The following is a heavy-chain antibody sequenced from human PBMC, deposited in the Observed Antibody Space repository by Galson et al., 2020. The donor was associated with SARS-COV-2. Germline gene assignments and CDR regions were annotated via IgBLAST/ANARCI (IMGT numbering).Heavy chain of an antibody. CDR1: GYSFTSYW. CDR3: ARLSITMVRGVIRPLYFFDY. Sequence: GESLKISCKGSGYSFTSYWIGWVLQMPGKGLEWMGIIYPGDSVTRYSPSFQGQVTISADKSISTAYLQWSSLKASDTAMCYCARLSITMVRGVIRPLYFFDYWGQGSLVTFAS. J-gene: IGHJ4*02. V-gene: IGHV5-51*01. D-gene: IGHD3-10*01. CDR2: IYPGDSVT.